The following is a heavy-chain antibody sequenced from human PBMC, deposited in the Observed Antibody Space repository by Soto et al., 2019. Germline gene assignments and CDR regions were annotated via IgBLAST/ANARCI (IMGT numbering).Heavy chain of an antibody. CDR3: ARDRSNSPDYFDP. J-gene: IGHJ4*02. D-gene: IGHD1-26*01. CDR1: GGSISSDDYY. Sequence: SETLSLTCTVSGGSISSDDYYWSWIGQPPGEGLEWIGYIYYSGRTSYNPSLKSRLTISMDTSKNQFSLTLTSVSAADTAVYYCARDRSNSPDYFDPWGQGTLVTVSS. CDR2: IYYSGRT. V-gene: IGHV4-30-4*01.